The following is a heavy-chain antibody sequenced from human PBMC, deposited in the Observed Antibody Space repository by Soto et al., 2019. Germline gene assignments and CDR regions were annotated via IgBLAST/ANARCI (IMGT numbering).Heavy chain of an antibody. CDR1: GLTFSSFA. Sequence: GGSLRLSCAASGLTFSSFAMSWVRQAPGKGLEWVSAIDTSGGGTYYADSVKGRFTISRDNSKNTLYLQMNSLRAEDTAVYYAVKSSRTLGDYWGQGTLVTVSS. J-gene: IGHJ4*02. CDR3: VKSSRTLGDY. D-gene: IGHD6-13*01. V-gene: IGHV3-23*01. CDR2: IDTSGGGT.